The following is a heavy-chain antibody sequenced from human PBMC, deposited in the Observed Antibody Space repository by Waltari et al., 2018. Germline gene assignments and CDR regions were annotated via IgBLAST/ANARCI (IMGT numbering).Heavy chain of an antibody. CDR2: IYASWRT. Sequence: QVQLQESGPGLVQPSETLSLTCTVSGGSISNYYWSWIRQSAGKGLEWIGRIYASWRTNYNPSLKSRVTMSVDTSKNQFSLKLSSVTAADTAVYYCARHNDDYYNYYMDVWGKGTTVTISS. CDR1: GGSISNYY. D-gene: IGHD1-1*01. V-gene: IGHV4-4*07. CDR3: ARHNDDYYNYYMDV. J-gene: IGHJ6*03.